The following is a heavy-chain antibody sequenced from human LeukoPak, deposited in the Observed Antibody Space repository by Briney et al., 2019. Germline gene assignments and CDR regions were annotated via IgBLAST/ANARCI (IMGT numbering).Heavy chain of an antibody. CDR3: AVLSQQLFAFHV. J-gene: IGHJ3*01. CDR1: GGSISSGDYY. V-gene: IGHV4-30-4*01. Sequence: PSETLSLTCTVSGGSISSGDYYWSWIRQPPGKGLEWIGYIYYSGSTYYNPSLKSRVTISVDTSKNQFSLKLSSVTAADTAVYYCAVLSQQLFAFHVWGQGTMVSVSS. CDR2: IYYSGST. D-gene: IGHD6-13*01.